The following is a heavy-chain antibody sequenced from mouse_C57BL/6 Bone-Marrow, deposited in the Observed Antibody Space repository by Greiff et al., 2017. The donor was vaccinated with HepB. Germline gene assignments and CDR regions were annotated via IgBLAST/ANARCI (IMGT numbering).Heavy chain of an antibody. CDR2: IDPSDSYT. V-gene: IGHV1-69*01. CDR3: ARRTTVVPLAY. Sequence: QVQLQQSGAELVMPGASVKLSCKASGYTFTSYWMHWVKQRPGQGLEWIGEIDPSDSYTNYNQKFKGKSTLTVDKSSSTAYMQLSSLTSEDSAVYYCARRTTVVPLAYWGQGTLVTVSA. J-gene: IGHJ3*01. CDR1: GYTFTSYW. D-gene: IGHD1-1*01.